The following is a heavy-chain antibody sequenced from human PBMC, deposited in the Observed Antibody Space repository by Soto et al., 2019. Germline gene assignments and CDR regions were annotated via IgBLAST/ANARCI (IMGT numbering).Heavy chain of an antibody. V-gene: IGHV1-18*01. CDR1: GYTFTSYG. CDR3: ARSDHPYYYDSSGYYDNGGDAFDI. CDR2: ISAYNGNT. Sequence: GASVKVSCKASGYTFTSYGISWVRQAPGQGLEWMGWISAYNGNTNYAQKLQGRVTMTTDTSTSTAYMELRSLRSDDTAVYYCARSDHPYYYDSSGYYDNGGDAFDIWGQGTMVTVSS. J-gene: IGHJ3*02. D-gene: IGHD3-22*01.